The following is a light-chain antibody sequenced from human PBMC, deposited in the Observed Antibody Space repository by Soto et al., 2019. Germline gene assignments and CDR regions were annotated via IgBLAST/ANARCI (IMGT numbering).Light chain of an antibody. CDR2: GNK. Sequence: QSVLTQPPSVSGAPGQRVTISCTGSTSDIGAGYDVHWYQQLPGTAPKLLIYGNKNRPSGVPDRFSGSKSGTSASLAITGRQAEDEADYYCQSSESGLSALFVFGTGTKLTVL. V-gene: IGLV1-40*01. J-gene: IGLJ1*01. CDR3: QSSESGLSALFV. CDR1: TSDIGAGYD.